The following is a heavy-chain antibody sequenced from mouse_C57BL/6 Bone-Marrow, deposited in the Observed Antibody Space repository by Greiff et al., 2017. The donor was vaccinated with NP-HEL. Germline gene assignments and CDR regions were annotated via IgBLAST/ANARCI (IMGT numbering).Heavy chain of an antibody. CDR3: ARGKIYYEY. J-gene: IGHJ2*01. CDR2: IYPSDSET. V-gene: IGHV1-61*01. CDR1: GYTFTSYW. Sequence: QVQLKQPGAELVRPGSSVKLSCKASGYTFTSYWMDWVKQRPGQGLEWIGNIYPSDSETHYNQKFKDKATLTVDKSSSTAYMQLSSLTSEDSAVYYCARGKIYYEYWGQGTTLTVSS.